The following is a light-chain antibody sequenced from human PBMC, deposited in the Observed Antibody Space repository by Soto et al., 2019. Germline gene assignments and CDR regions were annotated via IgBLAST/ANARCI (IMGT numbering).Light chain of an antibody. CDR3: QQYNNWPEWT. V-gene: IGKV3-15*01. CDR2: GAS. J-gene: IGKJ1*01. CDR1: QSVSSN. Sequence: ERVMTQSAATLSVSPGERATLSCRASQSVSSNLAWYQQKPGQAPRLLIYGASTRATGIPARFSGSGSGTEFTLTISSLQSEDFAVYYCQQYNNWPEWTFGQGTKV.